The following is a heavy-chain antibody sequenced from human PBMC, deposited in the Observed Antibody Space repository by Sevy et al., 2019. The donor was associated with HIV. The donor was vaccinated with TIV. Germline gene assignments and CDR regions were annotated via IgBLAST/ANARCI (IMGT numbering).Heavy chain of an antibody. V-gene: IGHV3-48*01. J-gene: IGHJ5*02. D-gene: IGHD6-13*01. Sequence: GGSLRLSCVGSGFTFREYSMNWVRQAPGKGLEWVFYISGSSTTIEHADSVKGRFSISRENADNSVFLQMNRLRVEDTAVYYCARSLAAAENWFDPWGQGTLVTVSS. CDR1: GFTFREYS. CDR2: ISGSSTTI. CDR3: ARSLAAAENWFDP.